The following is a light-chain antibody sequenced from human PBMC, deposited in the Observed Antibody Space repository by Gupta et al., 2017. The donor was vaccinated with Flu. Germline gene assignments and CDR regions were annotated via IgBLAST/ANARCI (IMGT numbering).Light chain of an antibody. J-gene: IGKJ1*01. CDR2: GAS. CDR1: QSVRSSY. V-gene: IGKV3-20*01. Sequence: EIVLTQSPGTLSLSPGERATLSCRASQSVRSSYLAWYHQKPGQAPRLLIYGASSRSIGIPDRFSGSGSAAHLSLTISRLAPEDFAVYYCQQDGSSPRTFGQGSKVEIK. CDR3: QQDGSSPRT.